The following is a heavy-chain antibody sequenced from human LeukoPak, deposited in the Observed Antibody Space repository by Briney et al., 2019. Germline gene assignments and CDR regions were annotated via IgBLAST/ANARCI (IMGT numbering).Heavy chain of an antibody. CDR2: MNPNSGNT. CDR1: GYTFTSYD. Sequence: ASVKVSCEASGYTFTSYDINWVRQAPGQGLEWMGWMNPNSGNTGYAQKFQGRVTITRNTSISTAYMELSSLRSEDTAVYYCARGKKDIVLMVYATTKYYYYYYMDVWGKGTTVTVSS. CDR3: ARGKKDIVLMVYATTKYYYYYYMDV. V-gene: IGHV1-8*03. J-gene: IGHJ6*03. D-gene: IGHD2-8*01.